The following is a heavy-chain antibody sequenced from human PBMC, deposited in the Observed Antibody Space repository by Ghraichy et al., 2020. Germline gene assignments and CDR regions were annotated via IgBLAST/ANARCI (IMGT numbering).Heavy chain of an antibody. V-gene: IGHV3-23*01. Sequence: GGSLRLSCAASEFTFSSYSMNWVRQAPGKGLEWVSAISNSGDKTFYADSVKGRFTISRDNSRNSLYLQMNSLRAEDTATYYCAKESNVRGDYRCLFCGFEIWGQGTMVTVSS. J-gene: IGHJ3*02. CDR3: AKESNVRGDYRCLFCGFEI. CDR1: EFTFSSYS. D-gene: IGHD4-11*01. CDR2: ISNSGDKT.